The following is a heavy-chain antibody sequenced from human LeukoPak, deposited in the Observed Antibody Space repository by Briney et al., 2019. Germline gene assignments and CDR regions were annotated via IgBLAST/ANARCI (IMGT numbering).Heavy chain of an antibody. CDR3: ARLVGYRYGDYVDY. CDR2: IYYSGST. Sequence: PSEALSLTCSVSGGSISTRSYYWGWIRQPPGKGLEWIGSIYYSGSTYYNPSLKSRVTISVDTSKNQVSLKLSSVTVADTAVYYRARLVGYRYGDYVDYWGQGTLVTVSS. CDR1: GGSISTRSYY. V-gene: IGHV4-39*01. D-gene: IGHD4-17*01. J-gene: IGHJ4*02.